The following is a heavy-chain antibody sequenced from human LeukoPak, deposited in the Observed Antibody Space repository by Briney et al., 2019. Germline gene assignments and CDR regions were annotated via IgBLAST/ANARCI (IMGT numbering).Heavy chain of an antibody. CDR3: ASSYYYDSSGYYPHFDY. V-gene: IGHV4-59*01. CDR1: GGSISSYY. J-gene: IGHJ4*02. Sequence: SGTLSLTCTVSGGSISSYYWSWIRQPPGKGLEWIGYIYYSGSTNYNPSLKSRVTISVDTSKNQFSLKLSSVTAADTAVYYCASSYYYDSSGYYPHFDYWGQGTLVTVSS. CDR2: IYYSGST. D-gene: IGHD3-22*01.